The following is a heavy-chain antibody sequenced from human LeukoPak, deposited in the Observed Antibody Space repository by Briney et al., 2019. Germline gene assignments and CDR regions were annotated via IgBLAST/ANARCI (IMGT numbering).Heavy chain of an antibody. CDR1: GYSFTSYW. CDR3: ARHAYSNYGYYYYGMDV. J-gene: IGHJ6*02. CDR2: IYPGDSDT. V-gene: IGHV5-51*01. D-gene: IGHD4-11*01. Sequence: GESLKNSCKGSGYSFTSYWIGWVRQMPGKGLEWMGIIYPGDSDTRYSPSFQGQVTISADKSISTAYLQWSSLKASDTAMYYCARHAYSNYGYYYYGMDVWGQGTTVTVSS.